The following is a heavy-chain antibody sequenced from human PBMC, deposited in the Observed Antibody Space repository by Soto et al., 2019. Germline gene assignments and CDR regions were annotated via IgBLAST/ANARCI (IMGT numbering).Heavy chain of an antibody. CDR2: IIPIFGTA. D-gene: IGHD1-26*01. J-gene: IGHJ6*02. Sequence: RASVKVSFKASGYTFTSYGISWVRQAPGQGLEWMGWIIPIFGTANYAQKLQGRVTITADESTGTAYMELSSLRSEDTAVYYCARDSEWELRNYYYGMDVWGQGTTVTVSS. CDR3: ARDSEWELRNYYYGMDV. CDR1: GYTFTSYG. V-gene: IGHV1-69*13.